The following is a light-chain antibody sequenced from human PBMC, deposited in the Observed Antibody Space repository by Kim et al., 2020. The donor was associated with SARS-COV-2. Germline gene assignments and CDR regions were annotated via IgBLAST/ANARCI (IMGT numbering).Light chain of an antibody. CDR1: SSDVGGYNF. V-gene: IGLV2-14*04. CDR2: AVS. J-gene: IGLJ3*02. CDR3: TSYTSSIAWV. Sequence: GQSITIACPGTSSDVGGYNFVSWYQQHTGKAPKLMIYAVSKRPSGVSDRFSGSKSGNTASLTISGLQAEDEADYYCTSYTSSIAWVFGGGTQLTVL.